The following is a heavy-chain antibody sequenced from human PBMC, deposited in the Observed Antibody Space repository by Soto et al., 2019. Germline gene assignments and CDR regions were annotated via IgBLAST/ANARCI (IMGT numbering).Heavy chain of an antibody. Sequence: LSLTCTVSGGSISSGDYYWSWIRQPPGKGLEWIGYIYYSGSTYYNPSLKSRVTISVDTSKNQFSLKLSSVTAADTAVYYCARVSRGWAFDIWGQGTMVTVSS. CDR2: IYYSGST. V-gene: IGHV4-30-4*01. J-gene: IGHJ3*02. CDR3: ARVSRGWAFDI. CDR1: GGSISSGDYY.